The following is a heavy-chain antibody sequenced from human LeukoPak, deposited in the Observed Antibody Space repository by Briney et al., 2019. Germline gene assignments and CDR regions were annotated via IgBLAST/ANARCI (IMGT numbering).Heavy chain of an antibody. CDR2: VIHGGSS. CDR1: GESFSGYS. J-gene: IGHJ4*02. V-gene: IGHV4-34*12. Sequence: SETLSLTCAVYGESFSGYSWSWFRQPPGKGLEWIGEVIHGGSSNYNPSLKSRVTISIHTSKNQFSLNLTSVTAADTAFYYCARRTGWYWGYYFDYWGQGTLVTVSS. CDR3: ARRTGWYWGYYFDY. D-gene: IGHD6-19*01.